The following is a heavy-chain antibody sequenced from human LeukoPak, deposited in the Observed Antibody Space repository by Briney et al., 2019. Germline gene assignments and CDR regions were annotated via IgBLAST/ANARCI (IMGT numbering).Heavy chain of an antibody. CDR1: GGSFSGYY. CDR3: ARGVCSGGSCYSEWNY. CDR2: INHSGST. D-gene: IGHD2-15*01. V-gene: IGHV4-34*01. J-gene: IGHJ4*02. Sequence: SETLSLTCAVYGGSFSGYYWSWIRQPPGKGLEWIGEINHSGSTNYNLSLKSRVTISVDTSKNQFSLKLTSVTAADTAVYYCARGVCSGGSCYSEWNYWGQGTLVTVSS.